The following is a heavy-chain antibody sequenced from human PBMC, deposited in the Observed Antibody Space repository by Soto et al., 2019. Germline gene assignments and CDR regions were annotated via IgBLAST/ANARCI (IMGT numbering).Heavy chain of an antibody. Sequence: SETLSLTCTVSGGSISSYYWSWIRQPPGKGLEWIGYIYYSGSTNYNPSLKSRVTISVDTSKNQFSLKLSSVTAADTAVYYCARDYTGTPWGRAFDIWGQGTMVTVSS. CDR3: ARDYTGTPWGRAFDI. CDR1: GGSISSYY. CDR2: IYYSGST. V-gene: IGHV4-59*01. D-gene: IGHD1-7*01. J-gene: IGHJ3*02.